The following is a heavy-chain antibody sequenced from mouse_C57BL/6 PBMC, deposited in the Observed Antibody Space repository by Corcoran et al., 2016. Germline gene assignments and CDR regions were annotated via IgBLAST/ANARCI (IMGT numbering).Heavy chain of an antibody. V-gene: IGHV14-2*01. J-gene: IGHJ3*01. Sequence: EVQLQQSGAELVKQGATVKLSCTASGFNTKDDYMHWVKQRTEQGLEWIGRIDPEDGETKYAPKFQGKATITADTSSNPAYLQLSSLTSEDTAVNYCARMCDYDGAWFAYWGQGTLVTVSA. CDR2: IDPEDGET. D-gene: IGHD2-4*01. CDR1: GFNTKDDY. CDR3: ARMCDYDGAWFAY.